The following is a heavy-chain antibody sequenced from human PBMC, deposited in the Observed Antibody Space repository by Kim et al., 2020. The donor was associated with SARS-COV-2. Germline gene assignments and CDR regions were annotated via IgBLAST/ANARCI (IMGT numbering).Heavy chain of an antibody. J-gene: IGHJ4*02. CDR2: INHSGST. CDR1: GGSFSGYY. V-gene: IGHV4-34*01. D-gene: IGHD6-6*01. Sequence: SETLSLTCAVYGGSFSGYYWSWIRQPPGKGLEWIGEINHSGSTNYNPSLKSRVTISVDTSKNQFSLKLSSVTAADTAVYYCARDPGHSSSSPRFDYWGQGTLVTVSS. CDR3: ARDPGHSSSSPRFDY.